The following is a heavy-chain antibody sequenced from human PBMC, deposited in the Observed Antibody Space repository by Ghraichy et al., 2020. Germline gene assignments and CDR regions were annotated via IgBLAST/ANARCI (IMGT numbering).Heavy chain of an antibody. CDR3: AVRIGRYYAQFDF. V-gene: IGHV3-23*01. Sequence: GGSLRLSCAASGFTFSSHAMRWVRQAPGKGLDWLSAISASGGNTYYADSVKGRFTISRDNSKNTLYLQMNSLRAEDTAVYYCAVRIGRYYAQFDFWGQGTLVTVSS. J-gene: IGHJ4*02. CDR2: ISASGGNT. CDR1: GFTFSSHA. D-gene: IGHD1-26*01.